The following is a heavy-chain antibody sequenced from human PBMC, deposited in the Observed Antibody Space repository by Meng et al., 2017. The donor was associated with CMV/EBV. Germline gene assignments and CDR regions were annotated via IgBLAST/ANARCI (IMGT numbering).Heavy chain of an antibody. CDR2: ISAYNGNT. CDR3: ARQCEGGGGSCYGYYYYGMDV. D-gene: IGHD2-15*01. V-gene: IGHV1-18*01. Sequence: ASVKVSCKASGYTFTSYGISWVRQAPGQGLEWMGWISAYNGNTNYAQKLQGRVTMTTDTSTSTAYMELRSLRSDDTAVYYCARQCEGGGGSCYGYYYYGMDVWGQGTTVTVSS. J-gene: IGHJ6*02. CDR1: GYTFTSYG.